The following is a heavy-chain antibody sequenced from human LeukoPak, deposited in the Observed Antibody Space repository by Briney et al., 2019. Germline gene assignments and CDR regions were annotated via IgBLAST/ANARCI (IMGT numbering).Heavy chain of an antibody. CDR2: INPSGGST. Sequence: ASVKVSCKASGYTFTSYYMHWVRQAPGQGLDWMGIINPSGGSTSYAQKFQGRVTMTRDTSTNTVYMELSSPRSEDTAVYYCARETVRRRNYFDPWGQGTLVTVSS. D-gene: IGHD1-7*01. CDR3: ARETVRRRNYFDP. V-gene: IGHV1-46*01. CDR1: GYTFTSYY. J-gene: IGHJ5*02.